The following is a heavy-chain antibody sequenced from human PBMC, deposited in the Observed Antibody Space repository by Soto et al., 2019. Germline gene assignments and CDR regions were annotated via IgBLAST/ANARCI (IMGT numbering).Heavy chain of an antibody. CDR2: VYYSGTT. J-gene: IGHJ6*02. CDR3: ARAGGLAARPYYYYGMDV. CDR1: GGSISSFY. V-gene: IGHV4-59*08. D-gene: IGHD6-6*01. Sequence: SETLSLTCTVSGGSISSFYWTWIRQPPGKGLEWVGFVYYSGTTNYNPSLRSRVTISVDTSKKQFSLKLSSVTAADTAVYYCARAGGLAARPYYYYGMDVWGQGTTVTVSS.